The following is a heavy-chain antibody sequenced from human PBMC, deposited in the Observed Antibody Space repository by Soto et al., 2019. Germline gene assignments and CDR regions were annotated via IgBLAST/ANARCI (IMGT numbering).Heavy chain of an antibody. CDR3: ATSYGSGYRAFDY. D-gene: IGHD3-10*01. CDR1: GDTFNFYS. J-gene: IGHJ4*02. V-gene: IGHV1-69*02. CDR2: VNPILSLS. Sequence: QVQLVQSGAEVKRPGSSVKVSCKASGDTFNFYSINWVRQAPGLGLEWLGRVNPILSLSNYAQRFQGRVTMTADKYTSPAYMILNSLKSEDTAIYYCATSYGSGYRAFDYWGQGALVTVSS.